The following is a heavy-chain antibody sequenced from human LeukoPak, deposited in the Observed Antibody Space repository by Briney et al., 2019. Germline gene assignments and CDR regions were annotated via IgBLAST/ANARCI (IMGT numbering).Heavy chain of an antibody. CDR2: ISSSSTYI. Sequence: PGGSLRLSCAASGFTFSSYSMNWVRQAPGKGLEWVSSISSSSTYIYYADSVKGRFTISRDNAKNSLYLQMNSLRAEDTALYYCARDNDPYYSNYGCPDYWGQGTLVTVSS. J-gene: IGHJ4*02. D-gene: IGHD4-11*01. CDR3: ARDNDPYYSNYGCPDY. V-gene: IGHV3-21*04. CDR1: GFTFSSYS.